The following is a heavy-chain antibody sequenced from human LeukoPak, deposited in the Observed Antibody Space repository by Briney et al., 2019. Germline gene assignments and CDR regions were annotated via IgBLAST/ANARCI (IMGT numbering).Heavy chain of an antibody. D-gene: IGHD1-7*01. J-gene: IGHJ4*02. V-gene: IGHV4-59*01. CDR3: ARGQRELFDY. CDR1: GGSISSYY. Sequence: SETLSLTCTVSGGSISSYYWSWIRQPPGKGLEWIGYIYYSGSTNYNPSLKSRVTISVDTSKNQFSLKLSSVTAADTVVYYCARGQRELFDYWGQGTLVTVSS. CDR2: IYYSGST.